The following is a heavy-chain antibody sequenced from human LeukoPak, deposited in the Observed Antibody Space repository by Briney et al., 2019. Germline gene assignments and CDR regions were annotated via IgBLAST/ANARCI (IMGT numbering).Heavy chain of an antibody. D-gene: IGHD5-18*01. CDR3: AKDRCGLLGIRLCLFDY. Sequence: GGSLRLSCAASGFTFSGYVMTWVRQAPGKGLECVSAITFSSSHIYYADSVKGRFTISRDNTKDSLYLQMNSLRAEDTAVYYCAKDRCGLLGIRLCLFDYWGQGTLVTVSS. V-gene: IGHV3-21*04. J-gene: IGHJ4*02. CDR2: ITFSSSHI. CDR1: GFTFSGYV.